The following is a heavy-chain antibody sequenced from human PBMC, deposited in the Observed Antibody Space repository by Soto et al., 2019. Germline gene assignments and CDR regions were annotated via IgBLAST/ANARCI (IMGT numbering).Heavy chain of an antibody. CDR2: ISGSGGST. V-gene: IGHV3-23*01. CDR1: GFTFSSYA. J-gene: IGHJ3*02. Sequence: GGSLRLSCAASGFTFSSYAMSWVRQAPGKGLEWVSAISGSGGSTYYADSVKGRFTISRDNSKNTLCLQMNSLRAEDTAVYYCAKAELGLYDAFDIWGQGTMVTVSS. D-gene: IGHD1-7*01. CDR3: AKAELGLYDAFDI.